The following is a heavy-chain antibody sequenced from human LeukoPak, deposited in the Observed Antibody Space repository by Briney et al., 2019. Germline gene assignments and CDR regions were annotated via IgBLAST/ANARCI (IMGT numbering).Heavy chain of an antibody. CDR3: AKVEAFLRAEYFQH. CDR1: GFTFSSYA. Sequence: LPGGSLRLSCAASGFTFSSYAMSWVRQAPGKGLEWVSAISGSGGSTYYADSVKGRFTISRDNSKNTLYLQMNSLRAEDTAVYYCAKVEAFLRAEYFQHWGQGTLVTVSS. V-gene: IGHV3-23*01. J-gene: IGHJ1*01. D-gene: IGHD2/OR15-2a*01. CDR2: ISGSGGST.